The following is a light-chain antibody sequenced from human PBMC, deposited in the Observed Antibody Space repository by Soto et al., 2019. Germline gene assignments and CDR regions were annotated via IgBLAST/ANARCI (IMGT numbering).Light chain of an antibody. CDR2: EAS. CDR1: QSVSSY. Sequence: EIVLTQSPATLSLSPGERATLSCRASQSVSSYLAWYQQKPGQAPRLLIYEASNRATGIPARFSGSGSETDFTLTISSLEPEDFAVYYCQQRSYWAWTFGQGTKVEIK. V-gene: IGKV3-11*01. CDR3: QQRSYWAWT. J-gene: IGKJ1*01.